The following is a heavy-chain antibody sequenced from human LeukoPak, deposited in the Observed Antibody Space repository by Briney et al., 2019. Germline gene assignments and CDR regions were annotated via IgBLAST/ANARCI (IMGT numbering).Heavy chain of an antibody. V-gene: IGHV4-31*03. Sequence: PSETLSLTCTVSAGSISSGGYYWSWIRQHPGKGLEWIGYIYNSGSTFYNPSLKSRVTISADTSKNQFSLKLSSVTAADTAVYYCARDFGALYHYDSSSCRPMNGDAFHIWGQGTMVTVSS. J-gene: IGHJ3*02. CDR1: AGSISSGGYY. CDR3: ARDFGALYHYDSSSCRPMNGDAFHI. CDR2: IYNSGST. D-gene: IGHD3-22*01.